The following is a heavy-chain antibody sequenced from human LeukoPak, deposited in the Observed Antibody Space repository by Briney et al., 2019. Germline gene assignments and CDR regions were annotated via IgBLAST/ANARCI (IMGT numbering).Heavy chain of an antibody. CDR2: INPSGGST. CDR1: GYTFTSYY. CDR3: ARVSMVRGVMYNWFDP. D-gene: IGHD3-10*01. V-gene: IGHV1-46*03. Sequence: ASVKVSCKASGYTFTSYYMHWVRQAPGQGLEWMGIINPSGGSTSYAQKFQGRVTMTRDTSTSTVYMVLSSLRSEDTAVYYCARVSMVRGVMYNWFDPWGQGTLVTVSS. J-gene: IGHJ5*02.